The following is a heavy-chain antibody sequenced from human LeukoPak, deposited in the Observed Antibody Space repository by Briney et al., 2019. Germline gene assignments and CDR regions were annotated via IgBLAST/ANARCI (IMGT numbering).Heavy chain of an antibody. V-gene: IGHV3-9*01. D-gene: IGHD5-12*01. CDR3: AKDSVDGVFDY. CDR2: ISWNSGSI. CDR1: GFTLDDYA. Sequence: GGSLRLSCAASGFTLDDYAMHWVRQAPGKGLEGVSGISWNSGSIGYADSVKGRFTISRDNAKNSLYLQMNSLRAEDTALYYCAKDSVDGVFDYWGQGTLVTVSS. J-gene: IGHJ4*02.